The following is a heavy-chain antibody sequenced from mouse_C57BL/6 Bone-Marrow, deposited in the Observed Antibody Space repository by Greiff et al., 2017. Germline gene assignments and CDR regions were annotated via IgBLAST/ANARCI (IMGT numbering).Heavy chain of an antibody. CDR2: IWTGGGT. J-gene: IGHJ1*03. CDR3: ARNPYYYGSSYFDV. Sequence: VMLVESGPGLVAPSQSLSITCTVSGFSLTSYAISWVRQPPGKGLEWLGVIWTGGGTNYNSALKSRLSISKDNSKSQVFLKMNSLQTDDTARYYCARNPYYYGSSYFDVWGTGTTVTVSS. V-gene: IGHV2-9-1*01. D-gene: IGHD1-1*01. CDR1: GFSLTSYA.